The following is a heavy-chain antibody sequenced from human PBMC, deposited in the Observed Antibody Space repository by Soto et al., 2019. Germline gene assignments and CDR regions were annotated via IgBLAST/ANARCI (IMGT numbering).Heavy chain of an antibody. CDR1: GFTLSSYG. V-gene: IGHV3-30*18. D-gene: IGHD6-19*01. CDR2: ISYDGSNK. CDR3: AKVKAVAGTKYYYGMDV. Sequence: QVQLVESGGGVVQPGRSLRLSCAASGFTLSSYGMHWVRQAPGKGLEWVAVISYDGSNKYYADSVKGRFTISRDNSKNTLYLQMNSLRAEDTAVYYCAKVKAVAGTKYYYGMDVWGQGTTVTVSS. J-gene: IGHJ6*02.